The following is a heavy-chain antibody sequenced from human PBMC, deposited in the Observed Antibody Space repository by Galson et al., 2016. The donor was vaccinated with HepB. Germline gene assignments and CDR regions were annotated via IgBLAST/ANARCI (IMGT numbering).Heavy chain of an antibody. V-gene: IGHV3-64D*06. CDR1: GFTFSTCA. CDR2: ITSNGDST. J-gene: IGHJ4*02. D-gene: IGHD3-22*01. Sequence: SLRLSCAASGFTFSTCAMNWVRQVPGKGLEYVSAITSNGDSTYYADSVKGRFIISRDNSNNSLYLQMYSLRPEDAAVYFCVRKSPNYYHSSGYHYFVGDYWGQGTRVTVSS. CDR3: VRKSPNYYHSSGYHYFVGDY.